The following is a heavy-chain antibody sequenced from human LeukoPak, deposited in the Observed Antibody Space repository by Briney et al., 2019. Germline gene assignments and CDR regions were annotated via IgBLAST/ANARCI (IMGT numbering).Heavy chain of an antibody. J-gene: IGHJ4*02. CDR2: IYYSGST. Sequence: PSETLSLTCTVSGGSITSTTYYWGWIRQPPGKGLEWIGSIYYSGSTYYNPSLKSRVTISVDTSKNQFSLKLSSVTAADTAVYYCARVPTVTLFDYWGQGTLVTVSS. D-gene: IGHD4-17*01. CDR3: ARVPTVTLFDY. V-gene: IGHV4-39*01. CDR1: GGSITSTTYY.